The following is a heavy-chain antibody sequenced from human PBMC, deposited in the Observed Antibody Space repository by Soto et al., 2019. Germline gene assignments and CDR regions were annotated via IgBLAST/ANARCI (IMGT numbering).Heavy chain of an antibody. CDR1: GGSFSGYY. Sequence: PSETLSLTCAVYGGSFSGYYWSWIRQPPAKGLEWIGEINHSGSTNYNPSLKSRVTISVDTSKNQFSLKLSSVTAADTAVYYCAASTDYDILTGNKYGMDVWGQGTTVTVSS. D-gene: IGHD3-9*01. CDR2: INHSGST. J-gene: IGHJ6*02. V-gene: IGHV4-34*01. CDR3: AASTDYDILTGNKYGMDV.